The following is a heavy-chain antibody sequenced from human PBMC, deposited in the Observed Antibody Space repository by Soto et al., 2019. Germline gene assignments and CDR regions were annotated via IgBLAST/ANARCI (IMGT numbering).Heavy chain of an antibody. CDR1: GGSISSYY. V-gene: IGHV4-34*01. Sequence: PSETLSLTCTVSGGSISSYYWSWIRQPPGKGLEWIGEINHSGSTNYNPSLKSRVTISVDTSKNQFSLKLSSVTAADTAVYYCARSTLGQDYWGQGTLVTVSS. CDR3: ARSTLGQDY. D-gene: IGHD1-26*01. CDR2: INHSGST. J-gene: IGHJ4*02.